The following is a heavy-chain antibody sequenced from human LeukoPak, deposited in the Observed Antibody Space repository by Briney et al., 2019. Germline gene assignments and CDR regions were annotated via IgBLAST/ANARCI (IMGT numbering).Heavy chain of an antibody. V-gene: IGHV1-69*04. CDR1: GGTFSSYA. CDR2: IIPILGIA. D-gene: IGHD3-22*01. CDR3: ARVSSGHSMDY. J-gene: IGHJ4*02. Sequence: ASVKVSCKASGGTFSSYAISWVRQAPGQGLEWMGRIIPILGIANYAQKFQGRVTITADKSTSTAYMELSSLRSEDTAVYYCARVSSGHSMDYWGQGTLVTVSS.